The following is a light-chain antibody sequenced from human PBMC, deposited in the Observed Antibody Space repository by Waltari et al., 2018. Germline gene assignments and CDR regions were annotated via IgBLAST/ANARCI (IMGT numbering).Light chain of an antibody. CDR2: EAS. V-gene: IGLV2-23*01. J-gene: IGLJ3*02. CDR3: CSYAGSSSWV. CDR1: SSDLGRFDL. Sequence: QSALTQPASVCASPGQSITIPCTGTSSDLGRFDLVSWFQQHPGEAPRLIIYEASKRPSGVSNRFSGSKSGTTASLTISGLQAEDEADYYCCSYAGSSSWVFGGGTKLTVL.